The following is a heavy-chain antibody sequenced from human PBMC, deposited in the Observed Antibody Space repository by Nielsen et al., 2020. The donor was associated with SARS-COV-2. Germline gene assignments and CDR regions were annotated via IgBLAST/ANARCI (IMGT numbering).Heavy chain of an antibody. Sequence: WVRQAPGQGLEWMGIINPSGGSTSYAQKFQGRVTMTRDTSTSTVYMELSSLRSEDTAVYYCARSYSGSYYRAFDIWGQGTMVTVSS. CDR2: INPSGGST. V-gene: IGHV1-46*01. J-gene: IGHJ3*02. D-gene: IGHD1-26*01. CDR3: ARSYSGSYYRAFDI.